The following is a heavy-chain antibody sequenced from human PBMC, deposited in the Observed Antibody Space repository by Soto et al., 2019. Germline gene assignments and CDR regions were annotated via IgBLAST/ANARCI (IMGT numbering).Heavy chain of an antibody. Sequence: SVKVSCKASGGTFSSYTISWVRQAPGQGLEWMGRIIPILGIANYAQKFQGRVTITADKSMSTAYMELSSLRSEDTAVYYCASSPTCSSTSCYRDDAFDIWGQGTMVTVSS. V-gene: IGHV1-69*02. CDR1: GGTFSSYT. CDR2: IIPILGIA. D-gene: IGHD2-2*02. CDR3: ASSPTCSSTSCYRDDAFDI. J-gene: IGHJ3*02.